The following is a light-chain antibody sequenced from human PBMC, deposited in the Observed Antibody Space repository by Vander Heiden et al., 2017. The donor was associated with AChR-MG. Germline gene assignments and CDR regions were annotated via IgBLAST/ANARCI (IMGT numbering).Light chain of an antibody. V-gene: IGKV3-20*01. CDR1: QSVSSSY. CDR2: GAS. CDR3: QQYGST. J-gene: IGKJ3*01. Sequence: EIVLTQSPGTLSLSPGERATLSCRASQSVSSSYLAWYQQKPGQAPRLLIYGASSRATGIPDRFSGSGSGTDFTLTISRLEPEDFAVYYCQQYGSTFGHGTKVDI.